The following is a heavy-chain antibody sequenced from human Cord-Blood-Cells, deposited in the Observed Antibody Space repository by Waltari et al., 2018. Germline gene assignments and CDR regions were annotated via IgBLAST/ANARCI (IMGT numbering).Heavy chain of an antibody. CDR3: ARDYSQLGDAFDI. CDR1: GSTFCGNW. V-gene: IGHV3-7*01. D-gene: IGHD6-13*01. CDR2: IKQDGSEK. Sequence: EVQLVESGGGLVQPGGSLRLSCAASGSTFCGNWMSWVRQAPGKGLEWVANIKQDGSEKYYVDSVKGRVTISRDNAKNSRYLQMNSLGAEETAVYYCARDYSQLGDAFDIWGQGTMVTVSS. J-gene: IGHJ3*02.